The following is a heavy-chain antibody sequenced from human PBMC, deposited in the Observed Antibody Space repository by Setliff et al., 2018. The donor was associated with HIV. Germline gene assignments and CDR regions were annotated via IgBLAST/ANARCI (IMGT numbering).Heavy chain of an antibody. CDR1: GYTFTSYG. CDR3: ARDRTARSWFDP. D-gene: IGHD6-25*01. V-gene: IGHV1-69*05. J-gene: IGHJ5*02. Sequence: SVKVSCKASGYTFTSYGISWVRQAPGQGLEWMGGVIPIFGSANYAQKFQGRVTMTRDTSTSTVHMELSSLRSEDTAVYYCARDRTARSWFDPWGQGTLVTVSS. CDR2: VIPIFGSA.